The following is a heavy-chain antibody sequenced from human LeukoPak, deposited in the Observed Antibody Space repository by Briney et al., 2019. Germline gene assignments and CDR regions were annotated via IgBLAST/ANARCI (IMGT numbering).Heavy chain of an antibody. CDR2: INTNTGTP. J-gene: IGHJ4*02. Sequence: ASVKVSCKASGYTFSSYTLSWLRQAPGQGLEWTGWINTNTGTPTYAQGFTGRFVFSLDSSVSTAYLQISSLKAEDIAVYYCVRQYSGYESLYFDSWGQGTLVIVSS. CDR1: GYTFSSYT. D-gene: IGHD5-12*01. CDR3: VRQYSGYESLYFDS. V-gene: IGHV7-4-1*02.